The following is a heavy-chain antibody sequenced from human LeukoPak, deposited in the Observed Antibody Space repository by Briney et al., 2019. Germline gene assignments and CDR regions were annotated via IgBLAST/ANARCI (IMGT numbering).Heavy chain of an antibody. J-gene: IGHJ3*01. V-gene: IGHV3-53*01. Sequence: PGRSLRLSCSASGFTFTNYYMSWVRQAPGEGLEWVSIIYSAGHTYYADSVKGRFTISRDNSKNTLYLQMNSLRVEDTAVYYCARAIGSPDAFDVWGQGTMVTVS. D-gene: IGHD3-10*01. CDR3: ARAIGSPDAFDV. CDR2: IYSAGHT. CDR1: GFTFTNYY.